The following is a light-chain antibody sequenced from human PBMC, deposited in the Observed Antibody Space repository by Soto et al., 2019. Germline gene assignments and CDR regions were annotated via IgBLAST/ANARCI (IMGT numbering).Light chain of an antibody. V-gene: IGKV3-15*01. J-gene: IGKJ5*01. CDR1: QSVSSN. CDR2: GAS. CDR3: QQYNNWPPT. Sequence: EIVMTQSPATLSVSPGERATLSCRASQSVSSNLAWYQQKPGQAPRLLIYGASTRDIGIPARFSGSGSGTEFTLTISSLQSEDFAVYYCQQYNNWPPTFGQGTRLEFK.